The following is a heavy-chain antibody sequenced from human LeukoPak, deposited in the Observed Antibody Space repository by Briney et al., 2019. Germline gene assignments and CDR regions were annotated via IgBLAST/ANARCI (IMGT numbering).Heavy chain of an antibody. CDR3: ASLDYGDYATDY. Sequence: SETLSLTCAVSGGSISSSNWWSWVRQPPGKGLEWIGEIYHSGSTNYNPSLKSRVTISVDKSKNQFSLKLSSVTAADTAVYYCASLDYGDYATDYWGQGTLVTVSS. CDR2: IYHSGST. V-gene: IGHV4-4*02. J-gene: IGHJ4*02. D-gene: IGHD4-17*01. CDR1: GGSISSSNW.